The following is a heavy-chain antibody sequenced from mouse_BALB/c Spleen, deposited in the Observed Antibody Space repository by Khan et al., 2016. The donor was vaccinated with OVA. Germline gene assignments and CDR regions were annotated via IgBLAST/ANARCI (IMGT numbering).Heavy chain of an antibody. V-gene: IGHV1-7*01. CDR1: GYTFTTYW. CDR2: IYPTSGYT. CDR3: TRDWIDY. J-gene: IGHJ2*01. Sequence: VQLVESGAELAKPGASVKMSCKASGYTFTTYWMHWVKQRPGQGLEWIGYIYPTSGYTDYNEKFKDRATLSADKSSSTAYMQLSSLTSEDSTVYCCTRDWIDYWGQGTTLTVSS.